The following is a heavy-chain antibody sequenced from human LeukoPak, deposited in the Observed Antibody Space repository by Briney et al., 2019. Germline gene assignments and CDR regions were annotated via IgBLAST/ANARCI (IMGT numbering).Heavy chain of an antibody. Sequence: GESLKISSKGSGYSFTSYWIGWVRQVSGKGLEWMGIIYPSDSDTRYSPSFQGQVTISADKSISTAYLQWSSLKASDTAMYYCARRIAAAGRVDYWGQGTLVTVSS. J-gene: IGHJ4*02. V-gene: IGHV5-51*01. CDR1: GYSFTSYW. CDR2: IYPSDSDT. CDR3: ARRIAAAGRVDY. D-gene: IGHD6-13*01.